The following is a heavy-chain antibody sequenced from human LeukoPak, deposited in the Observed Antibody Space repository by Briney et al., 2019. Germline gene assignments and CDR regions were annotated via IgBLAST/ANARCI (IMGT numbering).Heavy chain of an antibody. Sequence: PSETLSLTCTVSGGSLSSSSYYWGWIRQPPGKGLEWIGSVYYSGSTYYNPSLKSRVTISVDTSKNQFSLKMSSVTAADTTLFYCARHRGGSSPSVFDSWGQGTLVTVSS. CDR3: ARHRGGSSPSVFDS. CDR2: VYYSGST. CDR1: GGSLSSSSYY. J-gene: IGHJ4*02. D-gene: IGHD2-15*01. V-gene: IGHV4-39*01.